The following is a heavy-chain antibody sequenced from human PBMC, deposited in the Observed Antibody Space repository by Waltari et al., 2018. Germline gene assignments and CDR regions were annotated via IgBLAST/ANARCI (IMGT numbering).Heavy chain of an antibody. CDR2: FDPEDGET. CDR1: GYTLTELS. V-gene: IGHV1-24*01. Sequence: QVQLVQSGAEVKKPGASVKVSCKVSGYTLTELSMHWVRQAPGKGLEWMGGFDPEDGETIYAQKFQGRVTMTEDTSTDTAYMELSSLRSEDTAVYYCATDGPGLRLGELSLLSDAFDIWGQGTMVTVSS. CDR3: ATDGPGLRLGELSLLSDAFDI. J-gene: IGHJ3*02. D-gene: IGHD3-16*02.